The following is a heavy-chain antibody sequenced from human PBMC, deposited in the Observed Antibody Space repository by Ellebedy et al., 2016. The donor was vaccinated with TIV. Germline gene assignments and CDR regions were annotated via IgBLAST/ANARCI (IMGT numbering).Heavy chain of an antibody. CDR3: AREARGYTGYDFDS. J-gene: IGHJ4*02. Sequence: MPSETLSLTCTLSGGSISSYYWTWLRQSTGKGLEWLGYVYFSGSTKYNPSLNNLITMSVDTSKNEFSLALTSVTTADTAVYYCAREARGYTGYDFDSWGQGIWVTVSS. V-gene: IGHV4-59*01. D-gene: IGHD5-12*01. CDR1: GGSISSYY. CDR2: VYFSGST.